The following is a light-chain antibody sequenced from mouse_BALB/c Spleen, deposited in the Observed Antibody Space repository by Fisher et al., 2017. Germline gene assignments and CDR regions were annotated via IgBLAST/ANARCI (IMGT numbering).Light chain of an antibody. Sequence: DIVMTQSTATLSVTPGDRVSLSCRASQSISDYLHWYQQKSHESPRLLIKYASQSISGIPSRFSGSGSGSDFTLSINSVEPEDVGVYYCQNGHSFPPTFGAGTKLELK. CDR2: YAS. CDR1: QSISDY. V-gene: IGKV5-39*01. J-gene: IGKJ5*01. CDR3: QNGHSFPPT.